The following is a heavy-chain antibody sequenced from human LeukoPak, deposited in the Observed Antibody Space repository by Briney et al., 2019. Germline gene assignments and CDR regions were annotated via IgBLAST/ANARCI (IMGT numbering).Heavy chain of an antibody. D-gene: IGHD5-18*01. CDR3: ARSSYSLFHF. CDR1: GGSISSSSYY. CDR2: IYYSGST. Sequence: SETLSLTCTVSGGSISSSSYYWGWLRQPPGTGLEWIGSIYYSGSTYYNPSLKSRVTISVDTSKNQFSLKLSSVTAADTAVYYCARSSYSLFHFWGQGTLVTVSS. J-gene: IGHJ4*02. V-gene: IGHV4-39*07.